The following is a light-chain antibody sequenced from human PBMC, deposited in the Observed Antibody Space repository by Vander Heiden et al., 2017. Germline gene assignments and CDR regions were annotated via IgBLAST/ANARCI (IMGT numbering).Light chain of an antibody. CDR1: QGISSH. V-gene: IGKV1-8*01. J-gene: IGKJ4*01. Sequence: AIRMTQSPSSFSASTGDRVTITCRASQGISSHLAWYQQKPGKAPKLLIYGASTLQRGVPSRFSGSGSGTDFTVTISFLQPEDFATYYCQQYYSYPVTFGGGTKVEIK. CDR3: QQYYSYPVT. CDR2: GAS.